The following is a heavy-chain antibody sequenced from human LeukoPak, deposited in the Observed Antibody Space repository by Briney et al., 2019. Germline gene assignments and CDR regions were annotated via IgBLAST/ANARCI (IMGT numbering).Heavy chain of an antibody. CDR3: AREVVDYSYWYFDL. CDR1: GGSISSYY. J-gene: IGHJ2*01. CDR2: IYYSGST. D-gene: IGHD2-15*01. V-gene: IGHV4-59*01. Sequence: PSETLSLTCTVSGGSISSYYWSWIRQPPGKGLEWIGYIYYSGSTNYNPSLKSRVTISVDTSKNQFSLKLSSVTAADTAVYYCAREVVDYSYWYFDLWGRGTLVTVSP.